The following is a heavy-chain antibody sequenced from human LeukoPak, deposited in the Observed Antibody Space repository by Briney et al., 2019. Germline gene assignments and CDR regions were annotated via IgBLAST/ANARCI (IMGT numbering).Heavy chain of an antibody. CDR1: GFTFSSYG. J-gene: IGHJ4*02. CDR3: AKDNSRYCSGGSCYSPYY. D-gene: IGHD2-15*01. CDR2: ISYDGSNK. Sequence: GGSLRLSCAASGFTFSSYGMHWVRQAPGKGLEWVAVISYDGSNKYYADSVKGRFTISRDNSKNTLYLQMNSLRAEDTAVYYCAKDNSRYCSGGSCYSPYYWGQGTLVTVSS. V-gene: IGHV3-30*18.